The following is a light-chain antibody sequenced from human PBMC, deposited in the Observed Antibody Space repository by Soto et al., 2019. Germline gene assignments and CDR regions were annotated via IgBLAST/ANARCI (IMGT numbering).Light chain of an antibody. J-gene: IGLJ2*01. CDR1: SGHSNYA. CDR2: INRDGSH. Sequence: QLVLTQSPSASASLGASVKLTCTLSSGHSNYAIAWHQQQPETGPRHLMKINRDGSHSKGDGIPNRFSGSSSGAERSITSFSLQSEDEADYCCQTWGTGSLIFGGGTKLTVL. CDR3: QTWGTGSLI. V-gene: IGLV4-69*01.